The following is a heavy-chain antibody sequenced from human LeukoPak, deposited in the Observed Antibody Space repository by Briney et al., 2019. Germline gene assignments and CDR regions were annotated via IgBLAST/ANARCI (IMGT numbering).Heavy chain of an antibody. CDR2: ISYDGSNK. D-gene: IGHD5-18*01. CDR1: GFTFSSYG. CDR3: AKDRSRYGNTAEYFQH. Sequence: GRSLRLSCAASGFTFSSYGMHWVRQAPGKGLEWVAVISYDGSNKYYADSVKGRFTISRDNSKNTLYPQMNSLRAEDTAVYYCAKDRSRYGNTAEYFQHWGQGTLVTVSS. J-gene: IGHJ1*01. V-gene: IGHV3-30*18.